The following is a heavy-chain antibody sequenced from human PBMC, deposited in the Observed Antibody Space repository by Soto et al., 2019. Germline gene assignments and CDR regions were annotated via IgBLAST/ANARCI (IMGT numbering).Heavy chain of an antibody. D-gene: IGHD2-21*02. CDR3: ARPDSGSYCGGDRYLYSWLDP. V-gene: IGHV3-73*01. CDR1: GFRFSDSA. CDR2: IRSKSNDYAT. J-gene: IGHJ5*02. Sequence: PGGSLRLSCAASGFRFSDSAMHWVRQASGKGLEWVGRIRSKSNDYATRYAASVKGRFTISRDDSKNTAYLEMNNVKAEDAAVYYCARPDSGSYCGGDRYLYSWLDPWGQGTTVTVPS.